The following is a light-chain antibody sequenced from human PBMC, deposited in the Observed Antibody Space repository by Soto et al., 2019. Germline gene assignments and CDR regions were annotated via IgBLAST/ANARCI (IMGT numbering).Light chain of an antibody. CDR3: QQRSNWPPSIT. J-gene: IGKJ5*01. Sequence: EIVMTQSPATLSLSPGERATLSCRASESVSNNLAWYQQKAGQAPRLLIYDASNRATGIPARFSGSGSGTDFTLTISSLEPEDFAVYYCQQRSNWPPSITFGQGTRLEIK. V-gene: IGKV3-11*01. CDR2: DAS. CDR1: ESVSNN.